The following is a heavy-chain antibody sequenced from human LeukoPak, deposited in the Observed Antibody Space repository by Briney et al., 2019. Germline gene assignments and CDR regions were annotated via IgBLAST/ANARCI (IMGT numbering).Heavy chain of an antibody. J-gene: IGHJ5*02. D-gene: IGHD3-3*01. CDR3: AKDRKVTIFGVVTPNWFDP. CDR2: IRYDGSNK. CDR1: GFTFSRST. V-gene: IGHV3-30*02. Sequence: GGSLRLSCAASGFTFSRSTVHWVRQAPGKGLEWVAFIRYDGSNKYYADSVKGRFTISRDNSKNTLYLQMNSLRAEDTAVYYCAKDRKVTIFGVVTPNWFDPWGQGTLVTVSS.